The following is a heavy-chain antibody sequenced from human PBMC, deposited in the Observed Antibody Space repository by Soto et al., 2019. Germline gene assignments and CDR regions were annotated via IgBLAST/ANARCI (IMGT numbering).Heavy chain of an antibody. J-gene: IGHJ4*02. CDR1: GGSISSYY. CDR2: IHYSGST. CDR3: ARFEFGSGTIEDY. D-gene: IGHD3-10*01. V-gene: IGHV4-59*01. Sequence: SETLSLTCTVSGGSISSYYWSWIRQPPGKGLEWIGYIHYSGSTNYNPSLKSRVIVSVDTSKNQFSLKLSSVTAADTAVYYCARFEFGSGTIEDYWGQGTLVTVSS.